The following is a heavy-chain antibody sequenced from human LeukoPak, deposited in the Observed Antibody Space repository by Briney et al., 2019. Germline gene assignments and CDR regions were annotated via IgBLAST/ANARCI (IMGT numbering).Heavy chain of an antibody. J-gene: IGHJ4*02. Sequence: GESLKISCKGSGYSFTSYWIGGVRQRPGKGLEWMGIIYPGDSDTRYSPSFQGQVTISTDKSISTAYLQWSSLKASDTAMYYCARPGSYTGFDYWGQGTLVTASS. D-gene: IGHD1-26*01. V-gene: IGHV5-51*01. CDR2: IYPGDSDT. CDR3: ARPGSYTGFDY. CDR1: GYSFTSYW.